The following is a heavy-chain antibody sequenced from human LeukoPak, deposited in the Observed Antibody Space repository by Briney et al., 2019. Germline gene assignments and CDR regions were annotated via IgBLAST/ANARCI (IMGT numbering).Heavy chain of an antibody. V-gene: IGHV4-31*03. CDR1: GGSFSSGAYS. J-gene: IGHJ5*02. D-gene: IGHD3-22*01. CDR2: IHYSGSP. Sequence: PSQTLSLTCTVPGGSFSSGAYSWSSIPQLPGKGLEWIGYIHYSGSPYYNPSLKSRVSISGDTAKNQFSLTLRSVTVADTAVYYCARDSGYDSRGFYYGGFDPWGQGILVTVSS. CDR3: ARDSGYDSRGFYYGGFDP.